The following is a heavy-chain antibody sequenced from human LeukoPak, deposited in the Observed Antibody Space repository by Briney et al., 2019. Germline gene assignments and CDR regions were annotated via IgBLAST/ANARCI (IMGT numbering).Heavy chain of an antibody. CDR1: GFTFSSYS. D-gene: IGHD3-22*01. J-gene: IGHJ4*02. Sequence: GGSLRLSCAASGFTFSSYSMDWVRQTPGKGLEWVSSISSSSSYIYYADSVKGRFTISRDNAKNSLYLQMNSLRAEDTAVYYCAREAYYYDSSGYYYFDYWGQGTLVTVSS. CDR3: AREAYYYDSSGYYYFDY. V-gene: IGHV3-21*01. CDR2: ISSSSSYI.